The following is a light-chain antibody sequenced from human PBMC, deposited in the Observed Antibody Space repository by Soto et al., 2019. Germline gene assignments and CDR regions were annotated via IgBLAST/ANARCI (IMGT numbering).Light chain of an antibody. Sequence: QSVLTQPASVSGSPGQSITISCTGTSNDVGSYNYVSWYQEHPGKAPKLMIYDVSNRPSGVSNRFSGSKSGNTASLTISGLQAEDEADYYCSSYTSSSNLVVFGGGTKLTVL. CDR2: DVS. CDR3: SSYTSSSNLVV. CDR1: SNDVGSYNY. V-gene: IGLV2-14*01. J-gene: IGLJ2*01.